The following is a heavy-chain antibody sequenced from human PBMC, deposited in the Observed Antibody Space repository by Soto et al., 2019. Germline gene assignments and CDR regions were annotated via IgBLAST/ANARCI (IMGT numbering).Heavy chain of an antibody. CDR1: GFTFSSYA. CDR2: ISGNGSNT. D-gene: IGHD2-15*01. CDR3: AKVTGGSSSHFDY. J-gene: IGHJ4*02. V-gene: IGHV3-23*01. Sequence: GGSLRLSCAASGFTFSSYALNWVRQAPGKGLEWVSSISGNGSNTYYADSVKGRFSISRDNSKNTLYLQMNSLRAEDTAVYYCAKVTGGSSSHFDYWGQGTLVTAPQ.